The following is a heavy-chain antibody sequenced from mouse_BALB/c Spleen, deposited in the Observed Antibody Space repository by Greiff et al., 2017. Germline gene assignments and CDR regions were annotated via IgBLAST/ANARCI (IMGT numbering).Heavy chain of an antibody. D-gene: IGHD2-14*01. J-gene: IGHJ4*01. V-gene: IGHV2-2*02. CDR1: GFSLTSYG. Sequence: VKLMESGPGLVQPSQSLSITCTVSGFSLTSYGVHWVRQSPGKGLEWLGVIWSGGSTDYNAAFISRLSISKDNSKSQVFFKMNSLQANDTAIYYCARRYEVRRGAMDYWGQGTSVTVSS. CDR3: ARRYEVRRGAMDY. CDR2: IWSGGST.